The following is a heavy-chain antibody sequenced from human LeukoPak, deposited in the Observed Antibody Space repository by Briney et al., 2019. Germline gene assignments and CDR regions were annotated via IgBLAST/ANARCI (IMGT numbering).Heavy chain of an antibody. CDR3: ARGDFCSKSNCYLRPMDV. V-gene: IGHV4-59*01. D-gene: IGHD3-3*01. CDR1: GGSISDYY. Sequence: SETLSLTCSVSGGSISDYYWNWIRHRPGKGLEWIGYIYYSGSTTYNPSLNSRVTMSVDTAKNQFSLKVRSVTAADTAVYYCARGDFCSKSNCYLRPMDVWGKGTTVTVSS. CDR2: IYYSGST. J-gene: IGHJ6*03.